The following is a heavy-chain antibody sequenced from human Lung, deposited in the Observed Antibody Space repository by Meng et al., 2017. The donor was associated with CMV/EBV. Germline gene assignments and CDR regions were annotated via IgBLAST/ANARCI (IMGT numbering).Heavy chain of an antibody. CDR3: ARVEGMAARPSD. D-gene: IGHD6-6*01. J-gene: IGHJ4*02. CDR1: GYSFADYY. Sequence: ASXXVSCKASGYSFADYYIHWVRQAPGQGLEWMARISPRSGGTKFAQKFQGRVTMTTDMSTSAAYLELNSLRSDDTAIYYCARVEGMAARPSDLGQGTLVTVSS. V-gene: IGHV1-2*06. CDR2: ISPRSGGT.